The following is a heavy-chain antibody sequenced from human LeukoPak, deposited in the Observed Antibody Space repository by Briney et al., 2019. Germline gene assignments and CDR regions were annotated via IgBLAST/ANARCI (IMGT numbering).Heavy chain of an antibody. J-gene: IGHJ4*02. D-gene: IGHD5-24*01. Sequence: SETLSLTCTVSGGSIGSSNYFWGWIRQTPGMGLEWIGSIYYSGTIYYNPSLKSRVTISVDTSKNQFSLRLRSVTAADTAVYYCARHEEEDGYNAKTFDYWGQGTLVTVS. CDR1: GGSIGSSNYF. CDR2: IYYSGTI. CDR3: ARHEEEDGYNAKTFDY. V-gene: IGHV4-39*01.